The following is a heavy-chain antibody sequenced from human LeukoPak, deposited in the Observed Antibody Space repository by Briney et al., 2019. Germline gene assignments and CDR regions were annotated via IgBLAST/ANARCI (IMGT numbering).Heavy chain of an antibody. Sequence: PGGSLRLSCAAPGFTFNNYAMSWVRQAPGKGLEWVSAISGSGDNTYYADSVKGRFTISRDNSKNTLYLQMNSLRAEDTAIYYCAKHPHIVVVVAASGGDWFDPWGQGTLVTVSS. V-gene: IGHV3-23*01. CDR1: GFTFNNYA. J-gene: IGHJ5*02. CDR2: ISGSGDNT. CDR3: AKHPHIVVVVAASGGDWFDP. D-gene: IGHD2-15*01.